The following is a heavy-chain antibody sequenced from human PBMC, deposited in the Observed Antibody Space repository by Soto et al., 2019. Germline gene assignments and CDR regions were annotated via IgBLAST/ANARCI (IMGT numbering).Heavy chain of an antibody. V-gene: IGHV3-30*18. D-gene: IGHD5-18*01. Sequence: PGGSLRLSCAASGFSFSNYAMHWVRQAPGKGLEWLAIISYDGDNEYYADSVRGRFTISRDNSKNTLYLQTNNLRHEDTAVYYCAKWGKSGGYSYGTYYYYIYAMDVWGQVTTAAV. CDR2: ISYDGDNE. CDR1: GFSFSNYA. J-gene: IGHJ6*02. CDR3: AKWGKSGGYSYGTYYYYIYAMDV.